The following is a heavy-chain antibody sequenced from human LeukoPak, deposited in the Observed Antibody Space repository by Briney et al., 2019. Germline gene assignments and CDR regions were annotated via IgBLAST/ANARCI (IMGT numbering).Heavy chain of an antibody. J-gene: IGHJ6*02. CDR3: AKGGYSVTYGAMDV. CDR2: ISNSGGST. D-gene: IGHD3-22*01. CDR1: GFTLSSYA. V-gene: IGHV3-23*01. Sequence: GGSLRLSCAASGFTLSSYAMNWVRQAPGKGLEWVSVISNSGGSTYYAYSVKGRSTISRDNSKNTLYLKMNSLRAEDTAVYYCAKGGYSVTYGAMDVWGQGTTVTVSS.